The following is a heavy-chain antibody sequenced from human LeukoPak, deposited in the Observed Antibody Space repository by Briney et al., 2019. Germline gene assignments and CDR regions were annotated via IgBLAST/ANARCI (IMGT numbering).Heavy chain of an antibody. CDR1: GFTFSNYW. D-gene: IGHD6-13*01. CDR3: ASASWHRIAAGGDY. CDR2: MNSDVSSR. J-gene: IGHJ4*02. Sequence: QSGGSLRLSCAASGFTFSNYWMHWVRQAPGKGLVWVSRMNSDVSSRNYADSVKGRFTISRDNAKNTVYLQVNSLRAEDTAVYYCASASWHRIAAGGDYWGQGTLVTVSS. V-gene: IGHV3-74*01.